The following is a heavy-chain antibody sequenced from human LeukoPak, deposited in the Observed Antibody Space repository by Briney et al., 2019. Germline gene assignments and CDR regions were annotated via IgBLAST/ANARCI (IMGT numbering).Heavy chain of an antibody. CDR3: ARVLVVGYCSGGSCYSNAFDI. D-gene: IGHD2-15*01. CDR2: ISYDGSNK. V-gene: IGHV3-30*03. J-gene: IGHJ3*02. CDR1: GFIFSTYS. Sequence: GGSLRLSCAASGFIFSTYSMNWVRQAPGKGLEWVAVISYDGSNKYYADSVKGRFTISRDNSKNTLYLQMNSLRAEDTAVYYCARVLVVGYCSGGSCYSNAFDIWGQGTMVTVSS.